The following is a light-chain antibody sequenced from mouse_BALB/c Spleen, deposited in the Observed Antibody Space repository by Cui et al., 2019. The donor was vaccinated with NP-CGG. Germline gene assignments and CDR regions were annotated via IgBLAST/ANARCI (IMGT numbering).Light chain of an antibody. CDR3: ALWYSNHWV. J-gene: IGLJ1*01. CDR1: TGAVTTSNY. CDR2: GTN. V-gene: IGLV1*01. Sequence: QAVVTQESALTTSPGETVKLTCRSSTGAVTTSNYANWVQEKPDHLFTGLIGGTNNRAPGVPARFSGSLIGDKAAPTITGAQTEDEAIYFCALWYSNHWVFGGGTKLTVL.